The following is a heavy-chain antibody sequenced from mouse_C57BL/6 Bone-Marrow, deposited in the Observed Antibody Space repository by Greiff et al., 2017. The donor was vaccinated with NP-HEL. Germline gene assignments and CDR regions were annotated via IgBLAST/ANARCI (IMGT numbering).Heavy chain of an antibody. D-gene: IGHD2-4*01. CDR2: INYDGSST. V-gene: IGHV5-16*01. CDR1: GFTFSDYY. Sequence: EVMLVESEGGLVQPGSSMKLSCTASGFTFSDYYMAWVRQVPEKGLEWVANINYDGSSTYYLDSLKSRFIISRDNAKNILYLQMSSLESEDTATYYCAREGGLRRRTYAMDYWGQGTSVTVSS. CDR3: AREGGLRRRTYAMDY. J-gene: IGHJ4*01.